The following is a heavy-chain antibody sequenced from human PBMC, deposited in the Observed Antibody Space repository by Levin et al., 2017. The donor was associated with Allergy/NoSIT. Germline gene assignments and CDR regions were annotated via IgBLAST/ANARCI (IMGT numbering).Heavy chain of an antibody. J-gene: IGHJ4*02. CDR1: GDSFSSNSAA. V-gene: IGHV6-1*01. Sequence: SETLSLTCAISGDSFSSNSAAWTWIRQSPSRGLEWLGRTYYRSKWYNDYAVSVKSRITINPDTSKNQFSLQLNSVTPEDTAVYYCARVGIAVAAFDYWGQGTLVTVSS. CDR3: ARVGIAVAAFDY. CDR2: TYYRSKWYN. D-gene: IGHD6-19*01.